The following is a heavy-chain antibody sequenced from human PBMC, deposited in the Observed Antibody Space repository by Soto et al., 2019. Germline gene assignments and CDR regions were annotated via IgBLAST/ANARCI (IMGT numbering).Heavy chain of an antibody. J-gene: IGHJ3*02. CDR1: GGSFSGYY. CDR3: ARAYYYDSTGAWAFDI. CDR2: INHSGST. D-gene: IGHD3-22*01. V-gene: IGHV4-34*01. Sequence: PSETLSLTCAVYGGSFSGYYWSWIRQPPGKGLEWIGEINHSGSTNYNPSLKSRVTISVDTSKNQFSLKLSSVTAADTAVYYCARAYYYDSTGAWAFDIWGQGTMVTVSS.